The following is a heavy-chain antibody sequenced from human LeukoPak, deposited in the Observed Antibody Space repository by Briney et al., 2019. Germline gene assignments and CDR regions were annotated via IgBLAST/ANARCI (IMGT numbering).Heavy chain of an antibody. Sequence: ASVKVSCKASGYTFTSYGISWVRQAPGQGLEWMGWISAYNGNTTYAQKLQGRVTMTTDTSTSTAYMELRSLRSDDTAVYYCARDSGIVVVVAATSGGDYWGQGTLVTVSS. CDR2: ISAYNGNT. V-gene: IGHV1-18*01. J-gene: IGHJ4*02. D-gene: IGHD2-15*01. CDR3: ARDSGIVVVVAATSGGDY. CDR1: GYTFTSYG.